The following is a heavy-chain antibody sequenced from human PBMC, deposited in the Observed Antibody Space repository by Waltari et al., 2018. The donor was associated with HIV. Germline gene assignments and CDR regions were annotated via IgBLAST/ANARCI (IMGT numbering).Heavy chain of an antibody. V-gene: IGHV3-33*01. CDR1: GFTFNNYG. J-gene: IGHJ4*02. CDR3: ARAAYGDYNSFDY. Sequence: QVQLVESGGGVVQPGRSLRLSCAASGFTFNNYGMHWVRQAPGKGLEWVAVIWYDGSNKYYADSVKGRFTISRDNSKNTVYLQMNSLRGEDTAVYYCARAAYGDYNSFDYWGQGTLATVSS. D-gene: IGHD4-17*01. CDR2: IWYDGSNK.